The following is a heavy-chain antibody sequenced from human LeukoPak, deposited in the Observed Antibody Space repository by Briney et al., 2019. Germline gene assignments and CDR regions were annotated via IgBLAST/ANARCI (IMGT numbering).Heavy chain of an antibody. D-gene: IGHD1-26*01. J-gene: IGHJ3*02. Sequence: ASETLSLTCTVSGDSISTRTYHWGWIRQPPGKGLEWIGTIYYSGSTYYNASLKSRVAISVDTSKNQFSLNLSSVTAADTAVYYCARHGRYRTNAFDIWGQGTMVTVSS. V-gene: IGHV4-39*01. CDR1: GDSISTRTYH. CDR3: ARHGRYRTNAFDI. CDR2: IYYSGST.